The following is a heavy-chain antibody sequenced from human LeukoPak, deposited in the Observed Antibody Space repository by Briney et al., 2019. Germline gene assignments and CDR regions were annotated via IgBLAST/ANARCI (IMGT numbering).Heavy chain of an antibody. Sequence: GGSMRLSCAASGFTFSSSGMHWVRQAPGKGLEWVAFIRYDGTSKYYADSVKGRFTISRDNSKNTVYLQMNSLRAEDTAVYYCAKETRGSYSDYWGQGTLVTVSS. V-gene: IGHV3-30*02. J-gene: IGHJ4*02. CDR3: AKETRGSYSDY. D-gene: IGHD1-26*01. CDR1: GFTFSSSG. CDR2: IRYDGTSK.